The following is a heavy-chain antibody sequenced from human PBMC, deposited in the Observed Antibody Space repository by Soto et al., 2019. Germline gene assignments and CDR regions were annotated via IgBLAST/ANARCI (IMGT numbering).Heavy chain of an antibody. CDR3: ARGTDSSSGGFYYYYYYGMDV. D-gene: IGHD6-6*01. J-gene: IGHJ6*02. V-gene: IGHV3-21*01. CDR2: ISSSSSYI. CDR1: GFTFSSYS. Sequence: PGGSLRLSCAASGFTFSSYSMNWVRQAPGKGLEWVSSISSSSSYIYYADSVKGRFTISRDNAKNSLYLQMNSLRAEETAVYYCARGTDSSSGGFYYYYYYGMDVWGQGTTVTVSS.